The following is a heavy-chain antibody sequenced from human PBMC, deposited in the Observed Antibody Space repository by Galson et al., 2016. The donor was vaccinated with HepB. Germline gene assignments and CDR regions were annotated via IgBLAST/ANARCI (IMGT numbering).Heavy chain of an antibody. CDR2: ITSNGGSS. D-gene: IGHD3-9*01. CDR1: GFTFSDYA. Sequence: SLRLSCAASGFTFSDYAMHWVRQAPGKGLEYVSVITSNGGSSYYADSVKGRFTISRDNSKNTLYLQMSSLRVEDTAVYYCWCLRYFDWLLPVDYWGQGTLVTVSS. CDR3: WCLRYFDWLLPVDY. V-gene: IGHV3-64D*09. J-gene: IGHJ4*02.